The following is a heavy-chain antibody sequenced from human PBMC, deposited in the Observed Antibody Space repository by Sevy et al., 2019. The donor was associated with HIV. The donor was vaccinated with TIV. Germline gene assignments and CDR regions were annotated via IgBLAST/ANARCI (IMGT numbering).Heavy chain of an antibody. D-gene: IGHD3-10*01. Sequence: GVSLRLSCTASGFTFSTHAAHWVRQAPGKGLEWVAVISYDGHMKYYADSVKGRFTIPRDNSKSALYMDMNSLRPDDTARYYCARGGSGSFDPFYYYYDMDVWGQGTTVTVSS. CDR1: GFTFSTHA. CDR2: ISYDGHMK. J-gene: IGHJ6*02. V-gene: IGHV3-30-3*01. CDR3: ARGGSGSFDPFYYYYDMDV.